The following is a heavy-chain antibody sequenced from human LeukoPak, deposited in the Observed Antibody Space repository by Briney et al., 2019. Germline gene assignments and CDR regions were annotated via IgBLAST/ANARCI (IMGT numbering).Heavy chain of an antibody. CDR1: GFTVSSNY. CDR2: IYSGGST. J-gene: IGHJ6*03. D-gene: IGHD6-6*01. CDR3: ARDRRPNYYYMDV. Sequence: PGGSLRLSCAASGFTVSSNYMSWVRQAPGKGLEWVSVIYSGGSTYYAGSVKGRFTISRDNSKNTLYLQMNSLRAEDTAVYYCARDRRPNYYYMDVWGKGTTVTVSS. V-gene: IGHV3-53*01.